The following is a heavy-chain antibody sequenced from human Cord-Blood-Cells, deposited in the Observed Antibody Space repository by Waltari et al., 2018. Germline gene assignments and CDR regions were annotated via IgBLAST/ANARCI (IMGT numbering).Heavy chain of an antibody. CDR2: IYSGCST. Sequence: EVQLVESGGGLIQPGGSLRLSCAASGFTVSSNYMSWVRQAPGKGREWVSVIYSGCSTYYADSVTGRFTISRDNSQNTLYLQMNSLRAEDTAVYYCARDPGIAVAGDYWGQGTLVTVSS. V-gene: IGHV3-53*01. D-gene: IGHD6-19*01. J-gene: IGHJ4*02. CDR1: GFTVSSNY. CDR3: ARDPGIAVAGDY.